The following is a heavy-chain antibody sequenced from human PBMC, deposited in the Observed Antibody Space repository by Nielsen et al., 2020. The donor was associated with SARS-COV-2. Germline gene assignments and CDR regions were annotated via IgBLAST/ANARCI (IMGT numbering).Heavy chain of an antibody. Sequence: ASVKVSCKASGYTFTSYGVSWVRQAPGQGLEWMGWISGENDDTKYVEKFQGRVTMTTDTSTRTAYMELRSLNFDDTAVYYCARDYSFGRPFDYWGQGTPVTVSS. CDR2: ISGENDDT. CDR1: GYTFTSYG. J-gene: IGHJ4*02. CDR3: ARDYSFGRPFDY. V-gene: IGHV1-18*01. D-gene: IGHD5-18*01.